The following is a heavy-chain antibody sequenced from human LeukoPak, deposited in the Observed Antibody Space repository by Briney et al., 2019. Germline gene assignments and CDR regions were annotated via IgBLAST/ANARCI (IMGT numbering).Heavy chain of an antibody. CDR2: ISGSGGST. CDR3: AKDKGVAVAGYDY. V-gene: IGHV3-23*01. Sequence: GGSLRLSCAASGFTFSSYWMSWVRQAPGKGLEWVSAISGSGGSTYYADSVKGRFTISRDNSKNTLYLQMNSLRAEDTAVYYCAKDKGVAVAGYDYWGQGTLVTVSP. J-gene: IGHJ4*02. CDR1: GFTFSSYW. D-gene: IGHD6-19*01.